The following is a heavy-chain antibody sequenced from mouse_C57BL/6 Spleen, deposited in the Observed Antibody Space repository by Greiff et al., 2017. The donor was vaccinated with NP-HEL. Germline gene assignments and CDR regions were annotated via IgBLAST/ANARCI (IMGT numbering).Heavy chain of an antibody. CDR3: ARSNWDDY. V-gene: IGHV1-85*01. Sequence: QVQLQQSGPELVKPGASVKLSCKASGYTFTRYDINWVKQRPGQGLEWIGWIYPSAGSTKYNEKFKGKATLTVDTSSSTSYMELHSLTSEDSAVYFCARSNWDDYWGQGTTLTFSS. D-gene: IGHD4-1*01. CDR1: GYTFTRYD. J-gene: IGHJ2*01. CDR2: IYPSAGST.